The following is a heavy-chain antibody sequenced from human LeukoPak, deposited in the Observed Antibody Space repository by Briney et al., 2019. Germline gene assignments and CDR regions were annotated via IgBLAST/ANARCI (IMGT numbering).Heavy chain of an antibody. V-gene: IGHV3-7*01. CDR3: VKDINWNQADY. CDR2: IKEDGSET. CDR1: GFIFKKYW. Sequence: GGSLRLSCVASGFIFKKYWMNWVRQVPGNRLECLANIKEDGSETYYADSVKGRFTISRDNSKNTLYLQMNSLRVEDTAMYYCVKDINWNQADYWGQGTLVTVSS. J-gene: IGHJ4*02. D-gene: IGHD1-14*01.